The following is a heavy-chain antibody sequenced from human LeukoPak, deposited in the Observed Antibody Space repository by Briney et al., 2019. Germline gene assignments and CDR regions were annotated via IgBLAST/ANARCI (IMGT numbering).Heavy chain of an antibody. V-gene: IGHV1-2*02. CDR1: GYTFTGYY. CDR2: INPNSGGT. D-gene: IGHD2-15*01. J-gene: IGHJ4*02. CDR3: AREFRSVFAPLGYCSGGSCYSGGSFFDY. Sequence: ASVKVSCKASGYTFTGYYMHWVRQAPGQGLEWMGWINPNSGGTNYAQKFQGRVTMTRDTSISTAYMELSRLRSDDTAVYYCAREFRSVFAPLGYCSGGSCYSGGSFFDYWGQGTLVTVSS.